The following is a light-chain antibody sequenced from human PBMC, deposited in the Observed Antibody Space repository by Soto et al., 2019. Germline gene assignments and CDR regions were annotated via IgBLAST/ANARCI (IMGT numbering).Light chain of an antibody. J-gene: IGLJ1*01. CDR1: SSNIGSNT. CDR2: SNN. V-gene: IGLV1-44*01. CDR3: EAWDDSMNGPGLYV. Sequence: QSVLTQPPSASGTSGQRVTISCSGSSSNIGSNTVNWYQQLPGTAPKLLIYSNNQRPSGVPDRFSGSKSGTSASLAISGLQSEDEADYYCEAWDDSMNGPGLYVFGTGTKGTV.